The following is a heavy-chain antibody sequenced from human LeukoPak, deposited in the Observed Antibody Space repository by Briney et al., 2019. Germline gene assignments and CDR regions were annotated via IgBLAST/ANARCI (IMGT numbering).Heavy chain of an antibody. V-gene: IGHV4-38-2*02. Sequence: SETLSLTCTVSGYFISSGHYWGWIRQPPGKGLEWIGSIYHSGSTFYNPSLKSRVTISVDTSKNQLSVKLSSVTAADTAIYYCASAAKGGVVGATYYFDYWGQGTLVTVSS. J-gene: IGHJ4*02. CDR3: ASAAKGGVVGATYYFDY. D-gene: IGHD1-26*01. CDR1: GYFISSGHY. CDR2: IYHSGST.